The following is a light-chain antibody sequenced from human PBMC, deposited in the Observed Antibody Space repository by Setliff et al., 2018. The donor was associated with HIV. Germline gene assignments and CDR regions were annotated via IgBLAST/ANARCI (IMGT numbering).Light chain of an antibody. Sequence: QSALTQPPSVSGSPGQSVTISCTGTSSDVGSYNRVSWYQQPPGTAPKLVIYEVSNRPSGVPDRFSGSKSGNTASLTISGLQADDEADYYCSSYTSSSGGVFGGGTKVTV. CDR2: EVS. CDR1: SSDVGSYNR. J-gene: IGLJ2*01. CDR3: SSYTSSSGGV. V-gene: IGLV2-18*02.